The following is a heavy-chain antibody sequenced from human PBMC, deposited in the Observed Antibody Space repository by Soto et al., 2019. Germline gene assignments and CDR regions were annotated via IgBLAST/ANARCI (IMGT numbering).Heavy chain of an antibody. CDR2: INSDGSST. Sequence: GGSLRLSCAASGFTFSSYWMHWVRQAPGKGLVWVSRINSDGSSTSYGDSVKGRFTVSRDNAKTTVYLQMNSLRAKDTAVYYCARDQWNIYDILTGYYYYYYMDVWGKGTTVTVSS. D-gene: IGHD3-9*01. CDR1: GFTFSSYW. J-gene: IGHJ6*03. V-gene: IGHV3-74*01. CDR3: ARDQWNIYDILTGYYYYYYMDV.